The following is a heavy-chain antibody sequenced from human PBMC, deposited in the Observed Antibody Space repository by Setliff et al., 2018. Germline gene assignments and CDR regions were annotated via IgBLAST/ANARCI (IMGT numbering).Heavy chain of an antibody. D-gene: IGHD3-10*01. CDR3: AKVTNYYGSGSYLDY. V-gene: IGHV3-7*03. Sequence: PGGSLRLSCAASGFTFSSYWMSWVRQAPGRGLEWVANIKQDGSEKYYVDSVRGRFTISRDNSKNTLYLQMNSLRAEDTAVYYCAKVTNYYGSGSYLDYWGQGTLVTVSS. CDR2: IKQDGSEK. CDR1: GFTFSSYW. J-gene: IGHJ4*02.